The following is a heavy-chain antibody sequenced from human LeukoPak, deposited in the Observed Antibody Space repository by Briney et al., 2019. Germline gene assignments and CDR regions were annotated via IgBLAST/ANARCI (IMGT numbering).Heavy chain of an antibody. CDR1: GFTVGSSY. D-gene: IGHD3-22*01. V-gene: IGHV3-53*01. J-gene: IGHJ4*02. Sequence: GGSLRLSCEASGFTVGSSYMSWVRQAPGKGLECVSLIYSTGITYYADSVKGRFTISRDNSKNTLFLQMNSLRADDTAVYYCAKSKFPYDTDGWHGYFDFWGQGTLVTVSS. CDR3: AKSKFPYDTDGWHGYFDF. CDR2: IYSTGIT.